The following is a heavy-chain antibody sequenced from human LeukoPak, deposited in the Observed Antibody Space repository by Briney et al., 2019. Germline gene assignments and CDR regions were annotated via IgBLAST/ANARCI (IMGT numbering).Heavy chain of an antibody. J-gene: IGHJ1*01. V-gene: IGHV4-39*01. CDR3: ARRRYYDGSGYLE. D-gene: IGHD3-22*01. CDR2: IYYSGRT. CDR1: GGSVSRSDSY. Sequence: SETLSLTCTVSGGSVSRSDSYWDWVRQPPGKGLEWIGTIYYSGRTYYSPSLKSRVTMSVDPSNNQFSLNLRSVTAADTAVYYCARRRYYDGSGYLEWGQGTLLSVSS.